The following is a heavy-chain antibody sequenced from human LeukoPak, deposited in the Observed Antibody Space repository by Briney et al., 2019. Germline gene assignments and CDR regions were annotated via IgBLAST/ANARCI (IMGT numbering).Heavy chain of an antibody. D-gene: IGHD2-2*01. CDR2: ITSSSSYI. J-gene: IGHJ4*02. Sequence: GGSLRLSCAASGFTFSRYSMNWVRQAPGKGLEWVSSITSSSSYIYYADSVKGRFTISRDNAKNSLYLQMNRLRAEDTAVYYCARDPYCSSTSCYLDYWGQGDLVTVSS. CDR1: GFTFSRYS. CDR3: ARDPYCSSTSCYLDY. V-gene: IGHV3-21*01.